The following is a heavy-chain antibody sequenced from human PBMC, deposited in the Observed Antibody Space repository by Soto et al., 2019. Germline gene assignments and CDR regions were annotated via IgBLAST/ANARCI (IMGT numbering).Heavy chain of an antibody. J-gene: IGHJ6*02. CDR3: ARKGYIGNFGLDV. V-gene: IGHV1-18*01. D-gene: IGHD5-12*01. CDR1: GYTFTNYD. CDR2: ISFSKGKT. Sequence: GASVKVSGKASGYTFTNYDVAWVRLAPGQGLQWMGWISFSKGKTYYEQSFQGRVTMTTDTVTTTGYMEVRSLRSDDTAVYYCARKGYIGNFGLDVWGQGTTVTVSS.